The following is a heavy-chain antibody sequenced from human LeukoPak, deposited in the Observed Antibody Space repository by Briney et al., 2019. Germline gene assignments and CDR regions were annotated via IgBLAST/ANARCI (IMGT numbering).Heavy chain of an antibody. D-gene: IGHD6-19*01. Sequence: SETLSLTCTVSGVSITSYYWSWIRQPPGKGLEWFGYIYYSGSSNYDTSLKSRVTISVVTSKNQFSLKLSSVTAADAAVYYCAMRGSRGWPYYYYGLDVWGQGTTVTVSS. CDR2: IYYSGSS. V-gene: IGHV4-59*01. CDR1: GVSITSYY. CDR3: AMRGSRGWPYYYYGLDV. J-gene: IGHJ6*02.